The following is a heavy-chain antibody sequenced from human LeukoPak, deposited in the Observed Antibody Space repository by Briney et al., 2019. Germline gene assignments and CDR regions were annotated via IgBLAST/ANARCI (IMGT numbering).Heavy chain of an antibody. J-gene: IGHJ5*02. CDR3: AREARTENWFDP. Sequence: SETLSLTCTVSGGSISSYYWSWIRQPAGKGLEWIGRIYTSGSTNYNPSLKSRVTMSVDTSQNQFSLKLSSVTAADTAVYYCAREARTENWFDPWGQGTLVTVSS. D-gene: IGHD2-2*01. V-gene: IGHV4-4*07. CDR1: GGSISSYY. CDR2: IYTSGST.